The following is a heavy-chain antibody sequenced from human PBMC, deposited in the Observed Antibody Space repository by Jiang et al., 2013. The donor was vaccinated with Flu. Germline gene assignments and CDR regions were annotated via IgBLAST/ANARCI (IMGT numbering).Heavy chain of an antibody. CDR1: GASISSGSYY. Sequence: GSGLVKPSQTLSLTCTVSGASISSGSYYWSWIRQPAGKGLEWIGRTYSSGSTNYNPSLKSRVAISLDTSKNQFSLKLYSVTAADTARYYCAREFSAENNWFGPRGAREPRSTVSS. V-gene: IGHV4-61*02. CDR2: TYSSGST. D-gene: IGHD1-26*01. CDR3: AREFSAENNWFGPR. J-gene: IGHJ5*02.